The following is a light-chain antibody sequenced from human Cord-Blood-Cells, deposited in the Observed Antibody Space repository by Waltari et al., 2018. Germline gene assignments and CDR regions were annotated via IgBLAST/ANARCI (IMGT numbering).Light chain of an antibody. CDR2: KAS. CDR3: QQYNSYSLT. V-gene: IGKV1-5*03. Sequence: DIQMTQSPSTLSASVGARVTITCRASQSISSWLAGYQQKPGKAPKLLIYKASSLESGVPSRFSGSGSGTECTLAISSLQPDDFATYYCQQYNSYSLTFGGGTKVEIK. CDR1: QSISSW. J-gene: IGKJ4*01.